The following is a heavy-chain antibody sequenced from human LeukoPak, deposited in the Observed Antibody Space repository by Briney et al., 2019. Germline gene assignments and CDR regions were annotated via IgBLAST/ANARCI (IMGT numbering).Heavy chain of an antibody. J-gene: IGHJ4*02. V-gene: IGHV3-7*01. CDR2: IKQDGSEK. CDR3: ARRGLNYYDSSGYYKD. CDR1: GFTFSSYW. D-gene: IGHD3-22*01. Sequence: GGSLRLSCAASGFTFSSYWMSWVRQAPGKGLEWVANIKQDGSEKYYVDSVKGRFTISRDNAKSSLYLQMNSLRAEDTAVYYCARRGLNYYDSSGYYKDWGQGTLVTVSS.